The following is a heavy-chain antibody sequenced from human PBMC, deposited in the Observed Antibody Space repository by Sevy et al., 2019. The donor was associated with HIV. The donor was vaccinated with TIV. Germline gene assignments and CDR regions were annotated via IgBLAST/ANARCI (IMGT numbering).Heavy chain of an antibody. CDR1: GFTFSSYG. J-gene: IGHJ6*02. V-gene: IGHV3-30*18. CDR3: AKGGGGVYSSGPHKYYYYGMDV. D-gene: IGHD6-19*01. CDR2: ISYDGSNK. Sequence: GGSLRLSCAASGFTFSSYGMHWVRQAPGKGLEWVAVISYDGSNKYYADSVKGRFTISRDNSKNTLYLQMNSLRAEDTAVYYCAKGGGGVYSSGPHKYYYYGMDVWGQGTTVTVSS.